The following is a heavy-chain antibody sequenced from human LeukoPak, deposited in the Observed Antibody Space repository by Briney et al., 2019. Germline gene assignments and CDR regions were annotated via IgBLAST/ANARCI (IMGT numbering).Heavy chain of an antibody. CDR2: IIPIFGTA. CDR3: ASHPSVTTHDAFDI. Sequence: GASVKVSCKASGGTFSSYAISWVRQAPGQGLEWMGGIIPIFGTANYAQKFQGRVTITADKSTSTAYMELSSLRSEDTAVYYCASHPSVTTHDAFDIWGQGTMVTVSS. D-gene: IGHD4-17*01. CDR1: GGTFSSYA. V-gene: IGHV1-69*06. J-gene: IGHJ3*02.